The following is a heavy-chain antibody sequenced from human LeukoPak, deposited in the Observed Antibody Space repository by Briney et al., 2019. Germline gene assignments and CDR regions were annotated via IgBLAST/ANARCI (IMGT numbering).Heavy chain of an antibody. CDR3: ARNSNYYGMDV. CDR2: ISYDGSNK. CDR1: GFTFSSYA. V-gene: IGHV3-30-3*01. J-gene: IGHJ6*02. Sequence: PGRSLRLSCAASGFTFSSYAMHWVRQAPGKGLEWVAVISYDGSNKYYADSVKGRFTISRDNSKNTLYQQMNSLRAEDTAVYYCARNSNYYGMDVWGQGTTVTVSS. D-gene: IGHD4-23*01.